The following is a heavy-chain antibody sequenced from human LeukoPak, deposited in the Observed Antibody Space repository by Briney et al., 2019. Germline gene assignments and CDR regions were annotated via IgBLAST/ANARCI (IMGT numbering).Heavy chain of an antibody. D-gene: IGHD2-15*01. Sequence: SETLSLTCAVYGGSFSGYYWSWIRQPPGKGLEWIGEINHSGSTNYNPSLKSRVTISVDTSKNQFSLKLSSVTAADTAVYYCAKRRGYCSGGSCYGDWFDPWGQGTLVTVSS. CDR3: AKRRGYCSGGSCYGDWFDP. CDR2: INHSGST. CDR1: GGSFSGYY. J-gene: IGHJ5*02. V-gene: IGHV4-34*01.